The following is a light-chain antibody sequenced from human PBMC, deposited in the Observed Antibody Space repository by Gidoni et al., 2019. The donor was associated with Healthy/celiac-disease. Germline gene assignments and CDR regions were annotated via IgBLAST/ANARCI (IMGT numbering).Light chain of an antibody. CDR2: LGS. J-gene: IGKJ3*01. V-gene: IGKV2-28*01. Sequence: DIVMTPSPLSLPVTPGEPSSIYCRSSQRLLHSNGYNYLDWYLQKPGQAPKLLSYLGSNRASGVPDRFSGSVSGTDFTLKISRVEAEDVGVYYCMQALQTPFTFGPGTKVDIK. CDR1: QRLLHSNGYNY. CDR3: MQALQTPFT.